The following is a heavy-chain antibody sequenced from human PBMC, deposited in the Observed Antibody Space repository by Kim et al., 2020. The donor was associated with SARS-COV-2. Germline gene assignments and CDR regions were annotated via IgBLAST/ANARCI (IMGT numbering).Heavy chain of an antibody. CDR3: ARKVRMDV. Sequence: GSNKYYADSVKGRFTISRDNSKNTLYLQMNSLRAEDTAVYYCARKVRMDVWGQGTTVTVSS. V-gene: IGHV3-33*01. CDR2: GSNK. J-gene: IGHJ6*02.